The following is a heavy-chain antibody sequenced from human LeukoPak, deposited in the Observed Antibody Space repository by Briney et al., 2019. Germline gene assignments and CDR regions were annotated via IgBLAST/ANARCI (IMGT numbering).Heavy chain of an antibody. CDR1: GYTLTELS. J-gene: IGHJ4*02. CDR2: FDPEDGET. Sequence: ASVKVSCKVSGYTLTELSMHWVRQAPGKGLEWMGGFDPEDGETIYAQKFQGRVTMTEDTSTDAAYMELSSLRSEDTAVYYCAREFGSGSYYAETLFDYWGQGTLVTVSS. CDR3: AREFGSGSYYAETLFDY. D-gene: IGHD1-26*01. V-gene: IGHV1-24*01.